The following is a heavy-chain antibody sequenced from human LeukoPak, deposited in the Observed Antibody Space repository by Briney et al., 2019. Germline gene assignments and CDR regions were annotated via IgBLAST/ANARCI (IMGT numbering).Heavy chain of an antibody. CDR2: IIPIFGIA. CDR3: ARSDIVLMVYAIAPFDH. D-gene: IGHD2-8*01. Sequence: GASVKVSCKASGGTFSSYAISRVRQAPGQGLEWMGRIIPIFGIANYAQKFQGRVTITADKSTSTAYMELSSLRSEDTAVYYCARSDIVLMVYAIAPFDHWGQGTLVTVSS. CDR1: GGTFSSYA. V-gene: IGHV1-69*04. J-gene: IGHJ4*02.